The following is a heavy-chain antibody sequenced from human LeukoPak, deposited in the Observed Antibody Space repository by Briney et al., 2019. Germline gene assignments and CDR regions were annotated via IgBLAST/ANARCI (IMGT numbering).Heavy chain of an antibody. J-gene: IGHJ4*02. CDR2: INHSGST. Sequence: SETLSLTCAVYGGSFSGYYWSWIRQPPGKGLEWIGEINHSGSTNYNPSLKSRVTISVDTSKNQFSLKLSSVTAADTAVYYCASYDFWSGSLLRWGQGTLVTVSS. CDR3: ASYDFWSGSLLR. CDR1: GGSFSGYY. D-gene: IGHD3-3*01. V-gene: IGHV4-34*01.